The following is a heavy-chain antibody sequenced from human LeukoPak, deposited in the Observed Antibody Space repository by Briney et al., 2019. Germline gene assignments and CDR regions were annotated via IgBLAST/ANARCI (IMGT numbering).Heavy chain of an antibody. CDR2: IRWNGGPV. V-gene: IGHV3-9*01. CDR3: AKDRVSVATVMDV. J-gene: IGHJ6*02. CDR1: GFKIDDFA. Sequence: GGSLRLSCEVSGFKIDDFAMPWVRQAPGKGLEWVSGIRWNGGPVGFADSVKGRFTITSDRAKNSLYLYMNSLRVEDTALYYCAKDRVSVATVMDVWGQGTTVIVSS. D-gene: IGHD5-12*01.